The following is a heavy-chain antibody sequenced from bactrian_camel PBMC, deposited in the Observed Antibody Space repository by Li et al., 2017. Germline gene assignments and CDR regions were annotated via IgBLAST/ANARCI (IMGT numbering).Heavy chain of an antibody. D-gene: IGHD1*01. CDR1: GFSARSRC. J-gene: IGHJ4*01. V-gene: IGHV3S40*01. CDR2: IYSAGGTT. Sequence: VQLVESGGGSVQAGGSLRLSCAASGFSARSRCMGWFRQAPGKEREAVAAIYSAGGTTFYADSVKGRFTISHDNAKNSVDLQMNSLKPDDTAVYYCAATGQMLSVAGCRTQGTQVTVS.